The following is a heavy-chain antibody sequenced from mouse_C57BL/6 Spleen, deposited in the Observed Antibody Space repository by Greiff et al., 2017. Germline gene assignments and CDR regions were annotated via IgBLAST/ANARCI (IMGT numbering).Heavy chain of an antibody. CDR3: TRSPGVAPYFDY. J-gene: IGHJ2*01. D-gene: IGHD1-1*01. CDR1: GFTFSSYA. Sequence: EVKLVESGEGLVKPGGSLKLSCAASGFTFSSYAMSWVRQTPEKRLEWVAYISSGGVYIYYADTVKGRFTISRDNARNTLYLQMSSLKSEDTAMYYCTRSPGVAPYFDYWGQGTTLTVSS. CDR2: ISSGGVYI. V-gene: IGHV5-9-1*02.